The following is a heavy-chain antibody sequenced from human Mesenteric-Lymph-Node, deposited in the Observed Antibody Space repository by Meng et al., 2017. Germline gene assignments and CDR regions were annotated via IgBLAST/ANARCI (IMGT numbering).Heavy chain of an antibody. J-gene: IGHJ4*02. CDR1: GFTFSSYS. CDR3: ARGLGISGYSHPDY. CDR2: ISYDGSNK. Sequence: GESLKISCAASGFTFSSYSLHWVRQAPGKGLEWVAVISYDGSNKYYAGSVKGRFTISRDNSQNTLYLQMNSLRAEDTAVYYCARGLGISGYSHPDYWGQGTLVTVSS. V-gene: IGHV3-30*01. D-gene: IGHD5-18*01.